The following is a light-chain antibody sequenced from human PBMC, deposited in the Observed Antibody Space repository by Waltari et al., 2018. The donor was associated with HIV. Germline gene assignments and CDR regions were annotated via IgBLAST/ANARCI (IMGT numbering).Light chain of an antibody. Sequence: QLGLTQSPSASASLGASVKLTCTLSSGHTNYAIAWHQQRPEKGPRFLMRLKSNGSHTKGDGIPDRFSGSSSGAERYLTISSLQSEDETDYFCQTWGSGIVVFGGGTTLTVL. CDR2: LKSNGSH. V-gene: IGLV4-69*01. CDR1: SGHTNYA. J-gene: IGLJ2*01. CDR3: QTWGSGIVV.